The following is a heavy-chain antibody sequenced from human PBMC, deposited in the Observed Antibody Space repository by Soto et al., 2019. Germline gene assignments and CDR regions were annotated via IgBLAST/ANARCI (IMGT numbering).Heavy chain of an antibody. CDR1: GGTFSSNA. CDR3: ARGVEGGWSGYGPGY. D-gene: IGHD5-12*01. CDR2: IIPIFGKA. V-gene: IGHV1-69*01. Sequence: QVQLEQSGAEMKKPGSSVTVSCKTSGGTFSSNAINWVRQAPGQGLEWMGGIIPIFGKADYAQKFQGRVTITAPADTNTAYMELSSLRSDDTAIYYCARGVEGGWSGYGPGYWGQGTLVTVSS. J-gene: IGHJ4*02.